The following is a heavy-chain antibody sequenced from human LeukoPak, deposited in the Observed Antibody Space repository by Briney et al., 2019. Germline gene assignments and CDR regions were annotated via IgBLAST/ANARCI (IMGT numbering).Heavy chain of an antibody. J-gene: IGHJ4*02. Sequence: GGSLRLSCAASGFTFSSYAMSWVRQAPGKGLEWVSAISGSGGSTYCADSVKGRFTISRDSSKNTLYLQMNSLRAEDTAVYYCAKRGAEVGATVAPGDYWGQGTLVTVSS. CDR1: GFTFSSYA. V-gene: IGHV3-23*01. D-gene: IGHD1-26*01. CDR2: ISGSGGST. CDR3: AKRGAEVGATVAPGDY.